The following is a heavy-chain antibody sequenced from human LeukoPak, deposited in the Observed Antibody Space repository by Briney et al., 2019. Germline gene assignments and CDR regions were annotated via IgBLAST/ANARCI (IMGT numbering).Heavy chain of an antibody. Sequence: GASVKVSCKASGYTFTSYYMHWVRQAPGQGLEWMGIINPSGGSTSYAQKFQGRVTMTRDTSTSTVYMELSSLRSEDTAVYYCARDLHLYYDFWSGDFDYWGQGTLVTVSS. V-gene: IGHV1-46*01. CDR1: GYTFTSYY. D-gene: IGHD3-3*01. J-gene: IGHJ4*02. CDR3: ARDLHLYYDFWSGDFDY. CDR2: INPSGGST.